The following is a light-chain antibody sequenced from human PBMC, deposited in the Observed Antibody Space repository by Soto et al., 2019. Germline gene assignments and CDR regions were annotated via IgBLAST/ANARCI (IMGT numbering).Light chain of an antibody. Sequence: DIPITQSPCTLSASVGDRVPITCRGSHSNKNWLAWYQQKPRKAPKLLIYDASSLESGVPSRFSGSGSGTEFTLTISSLQPDDFATYYCQQYHEYWFGQGTKVDIK. J-gene: IGKJ1*01. CDR2: DAS. CDR1: HSNKNW. V-gene: IGKV1-5*01. CDR3: QQYHEYW.